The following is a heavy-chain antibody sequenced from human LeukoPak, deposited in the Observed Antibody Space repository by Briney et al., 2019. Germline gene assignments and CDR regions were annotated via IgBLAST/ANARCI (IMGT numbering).Heavy chain of an antibody. J-gene: IGHJ5*02. D-gene: IGHD4-17*01. CDR2: INRDGSST. Sequence: GGSLRLSCAASGFTFSSYWMHWVRHAPGKGLVGVSRINRDGSSTSYADSVKGRFTISRDNAKNTLYLQMNSLRAEDTAVYYCAPYGANRLDPWGQGILVTVSS. CDR3: APYGANRLDP. V-gene: IGHV3-74*01. CDR1: GFTFSSYW.